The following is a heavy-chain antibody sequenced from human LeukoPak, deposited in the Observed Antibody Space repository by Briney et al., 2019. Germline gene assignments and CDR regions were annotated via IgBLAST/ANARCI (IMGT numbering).Heavy chain of an antibody. J-gene: IGHJ4*02. CDR2: ISTKGGST. D-gene: IGHD6-19*01. CDR3: ARDRSGAFDY. V-gene: IGHV3-64*02. CDR1: GFTFSSYA. Sequence: PGGSLRLSCAASGFTFSSYAMYWVRQAPGKGLESVAAISTKGGSTSYADSVKGRMTISRDDSKNTLFLQMGSLTTDDMGLYFCARDRSGAFDYWGQGTLVTVSS.